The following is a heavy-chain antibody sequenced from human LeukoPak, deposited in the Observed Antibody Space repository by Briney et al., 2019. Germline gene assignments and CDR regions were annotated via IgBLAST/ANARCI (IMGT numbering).Heavy chain of an antibody. CDR3: VRVVAARAYYYYGMDV. CDR1: GYSFTSYW. J-gene: IGHJ6*02. CDR2: IYPGDSDT. D-gene: IGHD2-15*01. V-gene: IGHV5-51*01. Sequence: GESLKISCKGSGYSFTSYWIGWVRQMPGKGLKWMGIIYPGDSDTRYSPSFQGQVTISADKSISTAYLQWSSLKASDTAMYYCVRVVAARAYYYYGMDVWGQGTTVTVSS.